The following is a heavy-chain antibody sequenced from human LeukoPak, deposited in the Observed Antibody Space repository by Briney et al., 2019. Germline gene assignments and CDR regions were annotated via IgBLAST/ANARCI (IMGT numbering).Heavy chain of an antibody. Sequence: GASVKVSCKASGYTFTGYFMYWVRQAPGQGLEWMGWINHNSGGTNYAQKFQGRVTMTRDTSISTSYMELSRLRFDDTAVYYCARGDYGSGSHYSPNSYHMDVWGKGTTVTVSS. J-gene: IGHJ6*03. D-gene: IGHD3-10*01. CDR1: GYTFTGYF. V-gene: IGHV1-2*02. CDR2: INHNSGGT. CDR3: ARGDYGSGSHYSPNSYHMDV.